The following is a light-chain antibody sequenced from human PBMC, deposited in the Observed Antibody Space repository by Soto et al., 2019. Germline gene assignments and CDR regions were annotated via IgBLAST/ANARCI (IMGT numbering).Light chain of an antibody. CDR1: TTNVATYNY. V-gene: IGLV2-11*01. J-gene: IGLJ3*02. CDR3: SSYTNTGPLAV. CDR2: NVS. Sequence: QSALTQPLSVSGSPGQSVTISCTGTTTNVATYNYVSWYQHHPGKAPKLIIYNVSERPSGVSDRFSGSKSGNAASLTISGLQADDEADYYCSSYTNTGPLAVFGGGTKLTVL.